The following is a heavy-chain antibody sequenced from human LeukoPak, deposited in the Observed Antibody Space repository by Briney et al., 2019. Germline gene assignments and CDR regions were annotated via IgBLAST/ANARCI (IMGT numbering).Heavy chain of an antibody. Sequence: GGSLRLSCAASGFNFNDYPMSWVRQTPGKGLEWVSAITSSGDTTYYADSVRGRFTISRDNSKNTLYLQMNTLRAEDRAVYYCAKENPVGGTNYFDYWGQGTLVIVSS. V-gene: IGHV3-23*01. J-gene: IGHJ4*02. D-gene: IGHD1-26*01. CDR1: GFNFNDYP. CDR3: AKENPVGGTNYFDY. CDR2: ITSSGDTT.